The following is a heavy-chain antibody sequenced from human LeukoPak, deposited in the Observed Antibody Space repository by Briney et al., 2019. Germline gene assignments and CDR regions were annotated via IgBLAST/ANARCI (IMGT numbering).Heavy chain of an antibody. Sequence: PGGSLRLSCAGSGFSFNNYAMYWVRQAPGKGLEWVSALSSSGLSPYYADSVMGRFTISRDNSKNTLYLQMNNLRAEDTAVYYCAKVANRGDILTGYFALDYWGQGTLVTVSS. CDR3: AKVANRGDILTGYFALDY. CDR2: LSSSGLSP. V-gene: IGHV3-23*01. J-gene: IGHJ4*02. D-gene: IGHD3-9*01. CDR1: GFSFNNYA.